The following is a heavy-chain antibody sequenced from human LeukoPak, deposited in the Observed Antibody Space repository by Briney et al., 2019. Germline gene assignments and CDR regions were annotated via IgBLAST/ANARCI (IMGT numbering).Heavy chain of an antibody. D-gene: IGHD4-17*01. CDR3: AKGDYGDYKLQIYFDY. CDR1: GFTFSSYA. J-gene: IGHJ4*02. CDR2: ISGSGGST. Sequence: GGSLRLSCAASGFTFSSYAMSWVRQAPGKGLEWVSAISGSGGSTYYADSVKGRFTISRDNSKNTLYLQMNSLRAEDTAVYYCAKGDYGDYKLQIYFDYWGQGTLVTVSS. V-gene: IGHV3-23*01.